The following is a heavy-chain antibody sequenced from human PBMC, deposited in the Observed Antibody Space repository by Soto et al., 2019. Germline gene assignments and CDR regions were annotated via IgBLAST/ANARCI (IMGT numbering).Heavy chain of an antibody. D-gene: IGHD6-13*01. Sequence: QVQLQESGPGLVKPSETLSLTCTVSGGSISSYYWSWIRQPPGKGLEWIGYIYYSGSTNYNPSLKSRVTISVDTSKNQFSLKLSSVTAADTAVYYCARGGQLVTSWFDPWGQGTLVTVSS. CDR2: IYYSGST. CDR1: GGSISSYY. CDR3: ARGGQLVTSWFDP. V-gene: IGHV4-59*01. J-gene: IGHJ5*02.